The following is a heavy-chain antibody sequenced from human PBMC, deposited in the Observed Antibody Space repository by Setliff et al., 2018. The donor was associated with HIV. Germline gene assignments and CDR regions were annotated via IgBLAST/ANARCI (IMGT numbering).Heavy chain of an antibody. Sequence: KPSETLSLTCTVSGPSINIHYWSWIRQSPGKGFEWIGYIYSTGSTNYNPSLQSRVTISMVASRNQFSLKVTSVTAADTAVYYCANGAGFYGDYTFDHWGQGRQVTVSS. CDR1: GPSINIHY. V-gene: IGHV4-59*11. CDR3: ANGAGFYGDYTFDH. CDR2: IYSTGST. J-gene: IGHJ4*02. D-gene: IGHD4-17*01.